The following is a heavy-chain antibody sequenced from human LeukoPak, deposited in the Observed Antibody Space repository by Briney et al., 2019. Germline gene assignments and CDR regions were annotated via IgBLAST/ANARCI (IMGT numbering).Heavy chain of an antibody. V-gene: IGHV3-30*04. J-gene: IGHJ1*01. CDR2: ISYDGSNK. Sequence: GGSLRLSCAASGFTFSSYAMHWVRQAPGKGLEWVAVISYDGSNKYYADPVKGRFTISRDNSKNTLYLQMNSLRAEDTAVYYCARAGLAYCGGDCYSEYFQHWGQGTLVTVSS. D-gene: IGHD2-21*02. CDR3: ARAGLAYCGGDCYSEYFQH. CDR1: GFTFSSYA.